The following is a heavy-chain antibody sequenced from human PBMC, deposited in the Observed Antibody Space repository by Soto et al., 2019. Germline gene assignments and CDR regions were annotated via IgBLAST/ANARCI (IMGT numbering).Heavy chain of an antibody. V-gene: IGHV4-59*01. D-gene: IGHD4-17*01. CDR1: GGSISRYY. CDR3: ARVGPDDGDYEAFYS. J-gene: IGHJ1*01. Sequence: SETLSLTCTVSGGSISRYYWSWIRQSPGKGLEWIAYIYHTGSTKYNPSLESRVTLSVDTSKNQFSLKLNSVTAADTAIYYCARVGPDDGDYEAFYSWGLGTMVTISS. CDR2: IYHTGST.